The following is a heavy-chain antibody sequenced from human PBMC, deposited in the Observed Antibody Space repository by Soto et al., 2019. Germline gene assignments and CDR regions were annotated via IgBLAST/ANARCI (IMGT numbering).Heavy chain of an antibody. D-gene: IGHD3-3*01. CDR2: INAGNGNT. V-gene: IGHV1-3*01. CDR1: GYTFTSYA. CDR3: ARDGGTIFGVAYLDY. J-gene: IGHJ4*02. Sequence: ASVKVSCKASGYTFTSYAMHWVRQATGQRLEWMGWINAGNGNTKYSQKFQGRVTITRDTSASTAYMELNSLRAEDTAVYYCARDGGTIFGVAYLDYWGQGTLVTVSS.